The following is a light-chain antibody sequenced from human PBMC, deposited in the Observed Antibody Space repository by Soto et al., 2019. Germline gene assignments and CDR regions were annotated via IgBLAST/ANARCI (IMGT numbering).Light chain of an antibody. Sequence: EIVLTQSPGTLSLSPGERATLSCRASQSVGSSYLAWYQQKPGQAPRLLMYATSSRATGIPDRFSGSGSGTDFTLTISRLEPEDFAVYYCHQFDSSLTFGQGTRLEIK. CDR1: QSVGSSY. J-gene: IGKJ1*01. CDR2: ATS. CDR3: HQFDSSLT. V-gene: IGKV3-20*01.